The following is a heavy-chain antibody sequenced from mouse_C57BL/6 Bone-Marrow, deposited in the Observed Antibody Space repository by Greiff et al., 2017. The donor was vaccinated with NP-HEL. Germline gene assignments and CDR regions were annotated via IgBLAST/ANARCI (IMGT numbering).Heavy chain of an antibody. V-gene: IGHV1-59*01. CDR3: ASHYYGSSKGY. D-gene: IGHD1-1*01. CDR2: IDPSDSYT. J-gene: IGHJ2*01. CDR1: GYTFTSYW. Sequence: QVQLQQSGAELVRPGTSVKLSCKASGYTFTSYWMHWVKQRPGQGLEWIGVIDPSDSYTNYNQKFKGKATLTVDTSSSTAYMQLSSLTSEDSAVYYCASHYYGSSKGYWGQGTTLTVSS.